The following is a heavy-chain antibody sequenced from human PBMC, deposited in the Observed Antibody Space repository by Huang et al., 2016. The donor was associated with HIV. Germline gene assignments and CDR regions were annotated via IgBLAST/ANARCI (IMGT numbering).Heavy chain of an antibody. CDR1: GGSFSGYY. J-gene: IGHJ3*02. D-gene: IGHD1-1*01. CDR3: ARERMMSWLDDHDAFDI. Sequence: QVQLQQWGAGLLKPSETLSLTCAVYGGSFSGYYWSWIRQSPGKGLEWIGEINHSGNTNYNPSRKSRLTISVDTSKNQFSLKLSSVTAADTAVYYCARERMMSWLDDHDAFDIWGQGTMVTVSS. CDR2: INHSGNT. V-gene: IGHV4-34*01.